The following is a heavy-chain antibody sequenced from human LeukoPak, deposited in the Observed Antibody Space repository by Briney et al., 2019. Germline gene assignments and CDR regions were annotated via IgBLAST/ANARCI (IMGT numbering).Heavy chain of an antibody. Sequence: GGSLRLSCAASGFTFSDYYMSWIRQAPGKGLEWVSYISSSGSTKYYADSVKGRFTISRDNSKNTLYLQMNSLRAEDTAVYYCARDKGVGYSSSWYTGGDYWGQGTLVTVSS. CDR2: ISSSGSTK. J-gene: IGHJ4*02. CDR1: GFTFSDYY. CDR3: ARDKGVGYSSSWYTGGDY. D-gene: IGHD6-13*01. V-gene: IGHV3-11*04.